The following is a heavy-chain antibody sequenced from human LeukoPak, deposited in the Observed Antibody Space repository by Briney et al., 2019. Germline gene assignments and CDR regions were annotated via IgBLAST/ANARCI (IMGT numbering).Heavy chain of an antibody. CDR1: GFTLSSYE. CDR2: ISSSGSTI. V-gene: IGHV3-48*03. CDR3: ARDEGELPLDY. D-gene: IGHD1-7*01. Sequence: GGPERLLCAASGFTLSSYEMNWVRQATGKGLEWVSYISSSGSTIYYALSVKGRFTISRDNAKNSLYLQMNSLRAEDTAVYYCARDEGELPLDYWGQGTLVTVSS. J-gene: IGHJ4*02.